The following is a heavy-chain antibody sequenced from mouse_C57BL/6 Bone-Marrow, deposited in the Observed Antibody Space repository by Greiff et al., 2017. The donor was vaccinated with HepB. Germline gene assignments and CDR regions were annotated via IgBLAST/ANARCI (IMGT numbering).Heavy chain of an antibody. J-gene: IGHJ1*03. D-gene: IGHD1-1*01. CDR3: ARDGLRSGYFDV. CDR1: GYTFTSYG. CDR2: IYPRSGNT. Sequence: VKLVESGAELARPGASVKLSCKASGYTFTSYGISWVKQRTGQGLEWIGEIYPRSGNTYYNEKFKGKATLTADKSSSTAYMELRSLTSEDSAVYFCARDGLRSGYFDVWGTGTTVTVSS. V-gene: IGHV1-81*01.